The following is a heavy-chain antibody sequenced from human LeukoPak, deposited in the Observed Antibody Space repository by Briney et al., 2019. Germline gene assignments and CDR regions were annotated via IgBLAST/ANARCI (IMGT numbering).Heavy chain of an antibody. CDR1: GFTFSSYW. CDR3: ASFDSSGYYYGWYFDL. V-gene: IGHV3-7*01. Sequence: PGGSLRLSCAASGFTFSSYWMSWVRQAPGKGLEWVANIKQDGSEKYYVDSVKGRFTISRDNAKNSLYLQMNSLRAEDTAVYYCASFDSSGYYYGWYFDLWGRGTLVTVSS. D-gene: IGHD3-22*01. CDR2: IKQDGSEK. J-gene: IGHJ2*01.